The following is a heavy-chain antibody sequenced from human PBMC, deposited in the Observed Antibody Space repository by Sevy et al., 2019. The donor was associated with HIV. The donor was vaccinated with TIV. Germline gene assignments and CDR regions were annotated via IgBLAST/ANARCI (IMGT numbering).Heavy chain of an antibody. Sequence: SETLSLTCAVSGDSLTVGSYYWGWIRQPPGEGLEWIGNIFYTGIVAYNPSLQSRVTISVDTSKNQFSLELNSVTAADTAAYFCARRAVHGEGRSFDIWGPGTTVTVSS. V-gene: IGHV4-39*01. J-gene: IGHJ3*02. CDR2: IFYTGIV. D-gene: IGHD1-1*01. CDR3: ARRAVHGEGRSFDI. CDR1: GDSLTVGSYY.